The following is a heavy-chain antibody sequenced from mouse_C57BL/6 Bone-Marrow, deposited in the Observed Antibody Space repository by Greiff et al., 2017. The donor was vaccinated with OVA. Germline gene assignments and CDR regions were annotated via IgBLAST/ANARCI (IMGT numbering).Heavy chain of an antibody. V-gene: IGHV1-18*01. CDR3: SRAKGSLTTVVDWYFDV. J-gene: IGHJ1*03. D-gene: IGHD1-1*01. Sequence: VQLQQSGPELVKPGASVKIPCKASGYTFTDYNMDWVKQSHGTSLEWIGDINPNNGGTIYNQKFKGKATLTVDKSSSTAYMELRSLTSEDTAVYYCSRAKGSLTTVVDWYFDVWGTGTTVTVSS. CDR2: INPNNGGT. CDR1: GYTFTDYN.